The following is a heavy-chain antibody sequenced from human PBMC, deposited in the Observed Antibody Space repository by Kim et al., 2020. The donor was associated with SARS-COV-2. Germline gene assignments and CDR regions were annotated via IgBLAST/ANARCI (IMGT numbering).Heavy chain of an antibody. CDR1: GFTFSSYS. CDR3: ARDRANWGWGGFDP. CDR2: ISSSSSTI. Sequence: GGSLRLSCAASGFTFSSYSMNWVRQAPGKGLEWVSYISSSSSTIYYADSVKGRFTISRDNAKNSLYLQMNNLRDEDTAVYYCARDRANWGWGGFDPWGQGTLVTVSS. D-gene: IGHD7-27*01. J-gene: IGHJ5*02. V-gene: IGHV3-48*02.